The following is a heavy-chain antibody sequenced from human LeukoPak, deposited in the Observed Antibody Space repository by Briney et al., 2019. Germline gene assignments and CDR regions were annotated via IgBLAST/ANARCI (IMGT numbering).Heavy chain of an antibody. D-gene: IGHD6-19*01. J-gene: IGHJ4*02. CDR3: AKANIQQWLTQALDY. V-gene: IGHV3-23*01. Sequence: PGGSLRLSCAASGFTFSSYAMSWVRRAPGKGLEWVSAISGSGGSTYYADSVKGRFTISRDNSKNTLYLQMNSLRAEDTAVYYCAKANIQQWLTQALDYWGQGTLVTVSS. CDR2: ISGSGGST. CDR1: GFTFSSYA.